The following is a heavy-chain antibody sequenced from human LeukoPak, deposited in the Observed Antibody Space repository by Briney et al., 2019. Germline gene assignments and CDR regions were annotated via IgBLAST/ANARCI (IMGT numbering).Heavy chain of an antibody. D-gene: IGHD3-3*01. J-gene: IGHJ4*02. CDR2: ISAYNGNT. Sequence: GASVKVSCKASGGTFSSYAISWVRQAPGQGLEWMGWISAYNGNTNYAQKLQGRVTMTTDTSTSTAYMELRSLRSDDTAVYYCARDRVPGITIFGVVNFDYWGQGTLVTVSS. CDR1: GGTFSSYA. V-gene: IGHV1-18*01. CDR3: ARDRVPGITIFGVVNFDY.